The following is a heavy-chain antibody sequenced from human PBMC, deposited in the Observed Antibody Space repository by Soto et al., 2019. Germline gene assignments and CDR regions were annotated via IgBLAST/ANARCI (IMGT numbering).Heavy chain of an antibody. CDR2: IKQDGTEK. D-gene: IGHD3-16*01. V-gene: IGHV3-7*01. CDR1: GLTFSRYW. Sequence: GRSLRLSCAVSGLTFSRYWMNWVRHAPGKGLEWVANIKQDGTEKNYVDSVKGRFTISRDNARNSLYLQMDSLRAEDTAVYFCARGDTHMITGMDSFEIWGQGTMVTVSS. CDR3: ARGDTHMITGMDSFEI. J-gene: IGHJ3*02.